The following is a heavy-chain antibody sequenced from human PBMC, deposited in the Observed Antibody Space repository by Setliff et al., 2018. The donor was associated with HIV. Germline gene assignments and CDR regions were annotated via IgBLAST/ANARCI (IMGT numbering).Heavy chain of an antibody. CDR2: INPKNGVA. CDR3: ARAYFSVAMTRNRFDP. V-gene: IGHV1-2*06. CDR1: GYTFIDFY. D-gene: IGHD6-19*01. Sequence: GASVKVSCKTSGYTFIDFYIHWMRQVPGQRLEWMGRINPKNGVANYLKKFEGRVTLTRDTSTNTAYMELIRPRFDDTAIYSCARAYFSVAMTRNRFDPWGQGTLVTVSS. J-gene: IGHJ5*02.